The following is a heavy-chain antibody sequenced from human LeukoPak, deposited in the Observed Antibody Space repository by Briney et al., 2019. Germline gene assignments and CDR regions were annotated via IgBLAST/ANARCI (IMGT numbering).Heavy chain of an antibody. V-gene: IGHV1-3*01. D-gene: IGHD2-15*01. Sequence: ASVKVSCKASGYTFTTYAIHWVRQAPGQRLEWMGWINAGNGNTKYSQKFQGRVTITRDTPASTAYMELSSLRSEDTAVYYCASVYCSGGSCYYYGMDVWGQGTTVTVSS. CDR2: INAGNGNT. CDR1: GYTFTTYA. J-gene: IGHJ6*02. CDR3: ASVYCSGGSCYYYGMDV.